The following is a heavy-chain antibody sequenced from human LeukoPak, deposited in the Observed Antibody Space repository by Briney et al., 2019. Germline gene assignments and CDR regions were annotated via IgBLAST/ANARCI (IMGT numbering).Heavy chain of an antibody. Sequence: SETLSLTCTVSGDSISGYYWNWIRQPPGKGLEWIGHVFYTGTTKYHPSLKGRIAISVDTSSNQFSLKLRSVTTAHTAVYYCARGITVTTTSDHLDFWGQGILVTVPS. CDR3: ARGITVTTTSDHLDF. CDR2: VFYTGTT. J-gene: IGHJ4*02. V-gene: IGHV4-59*01. D-gene: IGHD4-17*01. CDR1: GDSISGYY.